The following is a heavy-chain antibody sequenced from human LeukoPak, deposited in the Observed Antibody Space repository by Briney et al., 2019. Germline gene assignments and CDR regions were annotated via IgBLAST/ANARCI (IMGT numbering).Heavy chain of an antibody. J-gene: IGHJ4*02. CDR2: ISWNSGSI. CDR3: AKDNRRHYTSGPNPDSLH. CDR1: GFTFDNYA. D-gene: IGHD6-19*01. V-gene: IGHV3-9*01. Sequence: GGSLRLSCAASGFTFDNYAMHWVRQAPGKGLEWVSGISWNSGSIGYADSVKGRFTISRDNAKNSLYLQMNSLRVEDTAFYYCAKDNRRHYTSGPNPDSLHWGQGALVTVSS.